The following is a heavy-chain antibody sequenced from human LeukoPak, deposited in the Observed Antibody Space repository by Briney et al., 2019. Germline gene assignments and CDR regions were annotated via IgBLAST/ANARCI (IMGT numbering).Heavy chain of an antibody. D-gene: IGHD4/OR15-4a*01. Sequence: ASVKVSCKASGYTFTGYYMHWVRQAPGQGLEWMGRINPNSGGTNYAQKFQGRVTMTRDTSISTAYMELSRLRSDDTAVYYCAREVLVSPYYFDYWGQGTLVTVSS. J-gene: IGHJ4*02. CDR1: GYTFTGYY. CDR3: AREVLVSPYYFDY. CDR2: INPNSGGT. V-gene: IGHV1-2*06.